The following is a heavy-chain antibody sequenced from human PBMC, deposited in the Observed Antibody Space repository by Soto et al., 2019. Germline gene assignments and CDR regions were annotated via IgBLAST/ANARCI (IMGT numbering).Heavy chain of an antibody. Sequence: PVKVSCKASGGTFSSYAISWVRQAPGQGLEWMGGIIPIFGTANYAQKFQGRVTITADESTSTAYMELSSLRSEDTAVYYCARVSNYRLYYFDYWGQGTLVTVSS. CDR1: GGTFSSYA. J-gene: IGHJ4*02. CDR3: ARVSNYRLYYFDY. D-gene: IGHD4-4*01. V-gene: IGHV1-69*13. CDR2: IIPIFGTA.